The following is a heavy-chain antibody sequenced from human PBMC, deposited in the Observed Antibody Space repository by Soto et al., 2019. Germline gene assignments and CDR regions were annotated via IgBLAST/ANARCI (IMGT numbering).Heavy chain of an antibody. CDR1: GYSFTSYW. CDR2: IYPGDSDT. CDR3: ARTSAAGKYYYAMDV. V-gene: IGHV5-51*01. D-gene: IGHD6-13*01. Sequence: PGESLKISCKGSGYSFTSYWIGWVRQMPGKGLEWMGIIYPGDSDTRYSPSFQGQVTISADKSISTAYLQWSSLKASDTAMYYCARTSAAGKYYYAMDVWGPGTTVNVSS. J-gene: IGHJ6*02.